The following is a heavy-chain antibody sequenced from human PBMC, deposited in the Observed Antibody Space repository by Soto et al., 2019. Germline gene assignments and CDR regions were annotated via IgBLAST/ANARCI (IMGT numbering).Heavy chain of an antibody. CDR3: TRNTVTVPAGDAFDI. Sequence: EVQLVESGGGLVQPGGSLRLSCAASGFSFSTYWMSWVRQAPGKGLEWVASMKYAGSEKYYLDSVKGRFTIDRDNAKKSLYLQMNSLRDEDTAVYYCTRNTVTVPAGDAFDIWGQGTLVTVSS. D-gene: IGHD2-2*01. CDR2: MKYAGSEK. CDR1: GFSFSTYW. V-gene: IGHV3-7*05. J-gene: IGHJ3*02.